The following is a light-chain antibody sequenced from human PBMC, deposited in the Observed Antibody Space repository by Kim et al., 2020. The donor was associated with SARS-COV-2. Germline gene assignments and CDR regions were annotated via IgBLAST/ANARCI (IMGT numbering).Light chain of an antibody. CDR2: QDS. CDR3: QAWDSSTVV. Sequence: VSPEQTASITCSGDKLGDKYACWYKQKPGQSPVLVIYQDSKRPSGIPERFSGSNSGNTATLTISGTQAMDEADYYCQAWDSSTVVFGGGTQLTVL. V-gene: IGLV3-1*01. CDR1: KLGDKY. J-gene: IGLJ2*01.